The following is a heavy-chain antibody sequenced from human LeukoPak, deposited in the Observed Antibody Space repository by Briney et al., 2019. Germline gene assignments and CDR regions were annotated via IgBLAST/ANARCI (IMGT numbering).Heavy chain of an antibody. CDR2: IYYSGST. CDR1: GGSISSSSYY. D-gene: IGHD5-12*01. J-gene: IGHJ4*02. CDR3: ARLRSPSRLREWLRYSRPYFDY. V-gene: IGHV4-39*07. Sequence: PSETLSLTCTVSGGSISSSSYYWGWIRQPPGKGLEWIGSIYYSGSTYYNPSLKSRVTISVDTSKNQFSLKLSSVTAADTAVYYCARLRSPSRLREWLRYSRPYFDYWGQGTLVTVSS.